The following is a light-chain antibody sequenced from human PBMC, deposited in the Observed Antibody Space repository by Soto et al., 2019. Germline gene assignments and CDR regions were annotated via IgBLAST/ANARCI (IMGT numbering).Light chain of an antibody. CDR3: QQYSRYSFT. Sequence: DIQMTQSPSTLSASVGDRVTITCRANQNFNKWLAWYQQKPGEAPTFLIYYASTLKGGVPSRFSGSGSGTEFTLTISSLQPDDFAFYYCQQYSRYSFTFGPGTKVEI. CDR2: YAS. V-gene: IGKV1-5*01. CDR1: QNFNKW. J-gene: IGKJ3*01.